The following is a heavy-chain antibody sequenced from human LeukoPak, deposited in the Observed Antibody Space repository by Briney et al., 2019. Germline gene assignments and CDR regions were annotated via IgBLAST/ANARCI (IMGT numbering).Heavy chain of an antibody. CDR3: ARGYYDVLAASYKWTPDY. D-gene: IGHD3-9*01. Sequence: GGSLRLSCAASGFSFSSYEMSWVRQAPGKGLEWVSYINRAGTTEEYADSVKGRFTISRDNAKNSLYLQMYSLRAEDTAVYYCARGYYDVLAASYKWTPDYWGQGTLVTVSS. J-gene: IGHJ4*02. V-gene: IGHV3-48*03. CDR2: INRAGTTE. CDR1: GFSFSSYE.